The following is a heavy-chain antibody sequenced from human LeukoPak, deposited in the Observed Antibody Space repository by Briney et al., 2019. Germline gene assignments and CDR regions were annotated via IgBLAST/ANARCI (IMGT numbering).Heavy chain of an antibody. CDR2: INPSGGST. Sequence: ASVKVSCKASGYTFTSYYMHWVRQAPGQGLEWMGIINPSGGSTGYAQKFQGRVTMTTDTSTSTAYMELRSLRSDDTAVYYCARDLYGSGSYGYWGQGTLVTVSS. D-gene: IGHD3-10*01. J-gene: IGHJ4*02. V-gene: IGHV1-46*01. CDR3: ARDLYGSGSYGY. CDR1: GYTFTSYY.